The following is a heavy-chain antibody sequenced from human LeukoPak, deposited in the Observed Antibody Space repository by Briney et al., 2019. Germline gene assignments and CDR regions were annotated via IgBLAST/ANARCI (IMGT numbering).Heavy chain of an antibody. CDR1: GFTFSSYG. CDR2: ISGSGGST. Sequence: GGTLRLSCAASGFTFSSYGMSWVRQAPGKGLEWVSAISGSGGSTYYADSVKGRFTISRDNSKNTLYLQINSLRAEDTAVYYCAKKPRLLPLDYWGQGTLVTVSS. CDR3: AKKPRLLPLDY. D-gene: IGHD1-26*01. V-gene: IGHV3-23*01. J-gene: IGHJ4*02.